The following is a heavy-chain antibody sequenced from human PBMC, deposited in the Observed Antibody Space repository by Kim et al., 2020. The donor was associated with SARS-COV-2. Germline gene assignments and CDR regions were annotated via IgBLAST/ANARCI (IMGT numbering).Heavy chain of an antibody. Sequence: GGSLRLSCEGSGFTFSSYAMSWVRQAPGKGLEWVSTISSSGGSTYYADSVKGRFTISRDNSKNTLYLEMNSLRAEDTAVHYCARTTVTTPRPFDHWGQGTLVTVSS. J-gene: IGHJ4*02. D-gene: IGHD4-17*01. CDR1: GFTFSSYA. CDR2: ISSSGGST. CDR3: ARTTVTTPRPFDH. V-gene: IGHV3-23*01.